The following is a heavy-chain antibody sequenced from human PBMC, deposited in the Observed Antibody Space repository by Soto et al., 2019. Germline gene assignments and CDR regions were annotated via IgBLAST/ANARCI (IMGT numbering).Heavy chain of an antibody. D-gene: IGHD2-15*01. J-gene: IGHJ6*02. V-gene: IGHV1-69*02. Sequence: QVQLVQSGAEVKKPGSSVKVSCKASGGTFSSYTISWVRQAPGQGLEWMGRIIPILGLANYAQKFQGRVTITADKSTSTAYMELSSLRSEDTAVYYCARNVCSGGSCYYYGMDVWGQGTTVTVSS. CDR2: IIPILGLA. CDR3: ARNVCSGGSCYYYGMDV. CDR1: GGTFSSYT.